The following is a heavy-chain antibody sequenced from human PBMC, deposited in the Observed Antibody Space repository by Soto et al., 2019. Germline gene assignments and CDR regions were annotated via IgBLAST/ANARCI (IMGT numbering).Heavy chain of an antibody. CDR3: ASANRLHLGEPIWGY. V-gene: IGHV3-53*04. CDR1: GFTVSSNY. Sequence: GGSLRLSCAASGFTVSSNYMSWVRQAPGKGLEWVSVIYSGGSTYYADSVKGRFTISRHNSKNTLYLQMNSLRAEDTAVYYCASANRLHLGEPIWGYWGQGTLVTVSS. J-gene: IGHJ4*02. CDR2: IYSGGST. D-gene: IGHD3-16*01.